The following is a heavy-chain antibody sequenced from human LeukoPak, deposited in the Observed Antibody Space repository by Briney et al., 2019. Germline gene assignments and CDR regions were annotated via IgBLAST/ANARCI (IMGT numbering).Heavy chain of an antibody. V-gene: IGHV3-30*03. CDR3: ASLGGYSIFDY. D-gene: IGHD5-12*01. CDR1: GFTFSSYW. Sequence: AGGSLRLSCAASGFTFSSYWMSWVRQAPGKGLEWVAVISYDGSNKYYADSVKGRFTISRDNSKNTLYLQMNSLRAEDTAVYYCASLGGYSIFDYWGQGTLVTVSS. J-gene: IGHJ4*02. CDR2: ISYDGSNK.